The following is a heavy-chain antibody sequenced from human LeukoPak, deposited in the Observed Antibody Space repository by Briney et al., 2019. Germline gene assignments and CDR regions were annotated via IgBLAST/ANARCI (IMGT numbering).Heavy chain of an antibody. J-gene: IGHJ6*03. Sequence: SETLSLTCTVSGGSITNYWSWTRQSPGKGLEWIGYIYFSGSTNYNPSLRSRVTISVDMSKNQFSLRLTTVTAADTALYYCARAPAGPPYYYMDVWGKGTTVTVSS. V-gene: IGHV4-59*12. CDR3: ARAPAGPPYYYMDV. CDR2: IYFSGST. CDR1: GGSITNY.